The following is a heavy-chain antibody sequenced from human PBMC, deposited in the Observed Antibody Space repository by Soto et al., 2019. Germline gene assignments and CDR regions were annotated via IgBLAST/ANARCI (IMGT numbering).Heavy chain of an antibody. CDR1: GFTFRIYA. J-gene: IGHJ4*02. Sequence: QVQLMQSGGEVKKPGASVKVSCKASGFTFRIYAIAWVRQAPGQGLEWMGWIRTHNGNANYAQNFQDRITMTADTSTNTAYLELRNLRTDDTAVYYCARLTGFSSTFPGYWGQGTLVSVSS. CDR3: ARLTGFSSTFPGY. CDR2: IRTHNGNA. D-gene: IGHD6-13*01. V-gene: IGHV1-18*04.